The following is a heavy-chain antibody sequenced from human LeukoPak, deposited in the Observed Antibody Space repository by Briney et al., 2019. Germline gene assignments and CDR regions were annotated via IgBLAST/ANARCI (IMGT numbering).Heavy chain of an antibody. D-gene: IGHD3-16*01. V-gene: IGHV4-4*07. Sequence: PSETLSLTCTVSGGSIGSSYWSWIRQPAGKGLEWIGHIYTSGSTTYNPSLKSRVTMSVDTSKNQFSLKLNSMTAADTAVYYCARGLDYYDGRDYWGQGTLVTVSS. CDR1: GGSIGSSY. CDR2: IYTSGST. J-gene: IGHJ4*02. CDR3: ARGLDYYDGRDY.